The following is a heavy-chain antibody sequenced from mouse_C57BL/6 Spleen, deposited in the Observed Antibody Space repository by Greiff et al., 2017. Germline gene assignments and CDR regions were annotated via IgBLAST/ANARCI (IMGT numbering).Heavy chain of an antibody. CDR2: IYPGDGDT. V-gene: IGHV1-80*01. D-gene: IGHD1-1*01. Sequence: VQLVESGAELVKPGASVKISCKASGYAFSSYWMNWVKQRPGKGLEWIGQIYPGDGDTNYNGKFKGKATLTADKSSSTAYMQLSSLTSEDSAVYFCARSRSPVVATDYWGQGTTLTVSS. CDR3: ARSRSPVVATDY. J-gene: IGHJ2*01. CDR1: GYAFSSYW.